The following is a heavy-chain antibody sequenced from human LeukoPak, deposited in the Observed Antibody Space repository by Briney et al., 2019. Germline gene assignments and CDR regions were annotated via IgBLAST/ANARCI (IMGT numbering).Heavy chain of an antibody. CDR2: VNESGST. D-gene: IGHD1-26*01. CDR3: SRESGPFSPFGH. V-gene: IGHV4-34*01. J-gene: IGHJ4*02. Sequence: SETLSLTCAVYGGSFSGYYWSWIRQPPGEALEWIGEVNESGSTNYNPSLKSRVTMSLDESKNHLSLNLASVTAADTAVYYCSRESGPFSPFGHWGQGTLVTVTS. CDR1: GGSFSGYY.